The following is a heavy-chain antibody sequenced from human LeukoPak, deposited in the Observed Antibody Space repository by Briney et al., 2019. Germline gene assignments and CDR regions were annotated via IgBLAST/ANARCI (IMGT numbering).Heavy chain of an antibody. V-gene: IGHV1-2*02. CDR2: INPNSGGT. J-gene: IGHJ4*02. D-gene: IGHD1-26*01. CDR3: AREGDIVGAPTIDY. Sequence: ASVKVSCKASGYTFTGYYMHWVRQAPGQGLEWMGWINPNSGGTNYAQRFQGRVTMTRDTSISTAYMELSRLRSDDTAVYYCAREGDIVGAPTIDYWGQGTLVTVSS. CDR1: GYTFTGYY.